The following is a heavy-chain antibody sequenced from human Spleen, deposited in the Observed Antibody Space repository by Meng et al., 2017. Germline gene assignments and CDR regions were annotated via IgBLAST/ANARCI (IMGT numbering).Heavy chain of an antibody. D-gene: IGHD3-10*01. CDR1: GYTFTAYI. CDR2: IYAGSGNT. J-gene: IGHJ4*02. Sequence: QVQLVQSGAEVKKPGASVKVSCKASGYTFTAYIIHWVRQAPGQRLEWLGWIYAGSGNTKYSEKFQGRVTITRDTSASTAYMELSSLRSEDTAVYYCARGTPGRSYSDYWGQGTLVTVSS. CDR3: ARGTPGRSYSDY. V-gene: IGHV1-3*01.